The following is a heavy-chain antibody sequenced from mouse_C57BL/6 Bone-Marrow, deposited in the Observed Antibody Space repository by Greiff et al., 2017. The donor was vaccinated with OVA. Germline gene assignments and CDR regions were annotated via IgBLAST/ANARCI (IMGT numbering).Heavy chain of an antibody. CDR3: ARGYGAWFAY. D-gene: IGHD2-2*01. CDR2: ISDGGSYT. V-gene: IGHV5-4*01. Sequence: EVQLVESGGGLVKPGGSLKLSCAASGFTFSSYAMSWVRQTPEKRLEWVATISDGGSYTYYPDNVKGRFTISRDNAKNNLYLQMSQLKSEDTARYYCARGYGAWFAYWGQGTLVTVSA. CDR1: GFTFSSYA. J-gene: IGHJ3*01.